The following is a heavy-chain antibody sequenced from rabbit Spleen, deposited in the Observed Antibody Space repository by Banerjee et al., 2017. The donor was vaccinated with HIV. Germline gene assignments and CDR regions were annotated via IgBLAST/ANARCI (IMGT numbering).Heavy chain of an antibody. V-gene: IGHV1S40*01. CDR2: IYTGNGHP. Sequence: QSLEESGGGLVQPEGSLALTCKASGFSFSSSDYICWVRQAPGKGLEWIGCIYTGNGHPHSASWAKGRFFMSRASSTTVTLQMTSLTAADTATYFCARDLVAVIGLNFNLWGPGTLVSVS. CDR3: ARDLVAVIGLNFNL. CDR1: GFSFSSSDY. D-gene: IGHD1-1*01. J-gene: IGHJ4*01.